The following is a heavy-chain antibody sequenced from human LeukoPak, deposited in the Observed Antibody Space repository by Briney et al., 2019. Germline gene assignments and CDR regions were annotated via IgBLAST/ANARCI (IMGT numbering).Heavy chain of an antibody. Sequence: PEGSLRLSCAASGFTFSSYAMSWVRQAPGKGLEWVSAISGSGGSTYYADSVKGRFTISRDNSKNTLYLQMNSLRAEDTAVYYCAKDRMIVVVRYAPFDYWGQGTLVTVSS. V-gene: IGHV3-23*01. CDR1: GFTFSSYA. CDR3: AKDRMIVVVRYAPFDY. J-gene: IGHJ4*02. D-gene: IGHD3-22*01. CDR2: ISGSGGST.